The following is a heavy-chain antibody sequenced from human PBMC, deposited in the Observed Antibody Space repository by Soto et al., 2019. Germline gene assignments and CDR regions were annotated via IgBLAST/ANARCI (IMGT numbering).Heavy chain of an antibody. V-gene: IGHV3-30*03. J-gene: IGHJ5*02. CDR1: GFSFSTYG. Sequence: PGGSLRLSCAASGFSFSTYGMHWVRQAPGKGLEWVAFISNDGSNKYYADSVKGRFTISRDNSKNTLYLQMNSLRAEDTAVYYCAIDYSSSPPQNWFVPWGPGTLVTVSS. CDR3: AIDYSSSPPQNWFVP. CDR2: ISNDGSNK. D-gene: IGHD6-6*01.